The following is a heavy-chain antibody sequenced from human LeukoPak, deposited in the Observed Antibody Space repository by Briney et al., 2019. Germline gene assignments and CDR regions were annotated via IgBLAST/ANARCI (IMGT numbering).Heavy chain of an antibody. CDR3: ARWYGYLYYFDY. D-gene: IGHD5-18*01. CDR2: ISGSGGST. J-gene: IGHJ4*02. V-gene: IGHV3-23*01. Sequence: PGGSLRLSCAASGFTFSNAWMSWVRQAPGKGLEWVSAISGSGGSTYYADSVKGRFTISRDNSKNTLYLQMNSLRAEDTAVYYCARWYGYLYYFDYWGQGTLVTVSS. CDR1: GFTFSNAW.